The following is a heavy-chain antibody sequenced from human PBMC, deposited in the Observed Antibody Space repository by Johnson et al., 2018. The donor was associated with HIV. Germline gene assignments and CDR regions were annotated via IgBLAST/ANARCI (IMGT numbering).Heavy chain of an antibody. J-gene: IGHJ3*02. V-gene: IGHV3-30*02. CDR1: GFTFSSYG. CDR3: ARELRIAARGLAFDI. CDR2: IRYDGSNK. Sequence: QMQLVESGGGVVQPGGSLRLSCAASGFTFSSYGMHWVRQAPGKGLEWVAFIRYDGSNKYYADSVKGRFTISRDNAKKSLYLQMNSLRAEDTAVYYCARELRIAARGLAFDIWGRGTMVTVSS. D-gene: IGHD6-6*01.